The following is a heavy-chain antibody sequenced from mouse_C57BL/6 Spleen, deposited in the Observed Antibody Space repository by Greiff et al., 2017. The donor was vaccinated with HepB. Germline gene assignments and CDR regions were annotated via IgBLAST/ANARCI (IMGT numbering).Heavy chain of an antibody. CDR1: GYTFTSYW. D-gene: IGHD1-1*01. V-gene: IGHV1-64*01. CDR3: ARLTTVVAVDYFDY. Sequence: VQLQQPGAELVKPGASVKLSCKASGYTFTSYWMHWVKQRPGQGLEWIGMIHPNSGSTNYNEKFKSKATLTVDKSSSTAYMQLSSLTSEDSAVYYCARLTTVVAVDYFDYWGQGTTLTVSS. J-gene: IGHJ2*01. CDR2: IHPNSGST.